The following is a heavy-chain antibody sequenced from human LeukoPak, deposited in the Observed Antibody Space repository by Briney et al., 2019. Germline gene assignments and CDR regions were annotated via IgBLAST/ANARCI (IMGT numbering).Heavy chain of an antibody. D-gene: IGHD1-26*01. J-gene: IGHJ6*03. CDR3: ARDPYSGGYWNYYYYYMDV. V-gene: IGHV3-21*01. CDR1: GFTFSSYN. Sequence: PGGSLRLSCAASGFTFSSYNMNWVRQAPGKGLERVSSITSSSSYIYYADSVKGRFTTSRDNAKNSLFLQMNSLTAEDTAVYYCARDPYSGGYWNYYYYYMDVWGKGTTVTISS. CDR2: ITSSSSYI.